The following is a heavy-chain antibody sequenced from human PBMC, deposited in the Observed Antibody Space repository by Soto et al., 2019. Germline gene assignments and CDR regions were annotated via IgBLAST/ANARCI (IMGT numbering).Heavy chain of an antibody. D-gene: IGHD6-6*01. J-gene: IGHJ6*02. CDR1: GFTFSSYW. CDR3: TRSGSSPYYYGMDV. V-gene: IGHV3-74*01. CDR2: INSDGSNT. Sequence: LRLSCAASGFTFSSYWMHWVRQAPGKGLVWVSRINSDGSNTNYADSAKGRFTISRDNAKNTLYLQMNSLRAEDTAVYYCTRSGSSPYYYGMDVWGQGTTVTVSS.